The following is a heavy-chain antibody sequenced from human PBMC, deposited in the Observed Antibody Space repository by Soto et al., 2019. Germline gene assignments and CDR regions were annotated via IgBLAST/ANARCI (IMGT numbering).Heavy chain of an antibody. CDR1: GGSISSGGYS. J-gene: IGHJ4*02. CDR2: NDHRGST. CDR3: AAGGGLARYY. D-gene: IGHD1-26*01. V-gene: IGHV4-30-2*01. Sequence: QLQLQESGSGLVKPSQTLSLTCAVSGGSISSGGYSWSWIRQPPGKGLEWIEYNDHRGSTYYNPSRKSRAAISVDRSKTQFLLKLSSATAADTAVYCGAAGGGLARYYWGQGTLVTVSS.